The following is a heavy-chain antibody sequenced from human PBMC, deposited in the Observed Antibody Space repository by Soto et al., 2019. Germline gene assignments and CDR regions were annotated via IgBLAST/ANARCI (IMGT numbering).Heavy chain of an antibody. J-gene: IGHJ4*02. Sequence: GGSLRLSCAASGFTFRSYAMSWVRQAPGKGLEWASAVAGSTGSTYYADSVKGRFTISRDNSKNTLYLQMNSLSAEDTAVYYCAKEGDYGDYFDYWGQGTLVTVSS. D-gene: IGHD4-17*01. V-gene: IGHV3-23*01. CDR2: VAGSTGST. CDR1: GFTFRSYA. CDR3: AKEGDYGDYFDY.